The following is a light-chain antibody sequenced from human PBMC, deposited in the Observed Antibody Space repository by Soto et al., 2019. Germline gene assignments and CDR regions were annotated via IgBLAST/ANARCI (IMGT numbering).Light chain of an antibody. Sequence: EIVLTQSPGTLSLSPGERATLSCRASRSVSGNFLAWYQEKAGQAPRLLIYGASTRPTGIPDRFSGSGSGTDFTLTISRLEPEDFAVYYCRQYGRSLGFAFGGGTKVDIK. CDR2: GAS. V-gene: IGKV3-20*01. J-gene: IGKJ4*01. CDR3: RQYGRSLGFA. CDR1: RSVSGNF.